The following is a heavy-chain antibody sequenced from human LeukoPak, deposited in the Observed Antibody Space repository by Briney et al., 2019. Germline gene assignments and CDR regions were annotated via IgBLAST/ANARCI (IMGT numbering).Heavy chain of an antibody. V-gene: IGHV4-59*01. D-gene: IGHD3-22*01. Sequence: SETLSLTCTVSGDSISSYYWSCIRQPPGKGLEWIGYIYSSGSTKYNPSLKSRVTISVDTSKNQFSLRLSSVTAADTAVYYCARARVRSYSYDSSGFYTSDWHFDLWGRGTLVTVSS. J-gene: IGHJ2*01. CDR2: IYSSGST. CDR3: ARARVRSYSYDSSGFYTSDWHFDL. CDR1: GDSISSYY.